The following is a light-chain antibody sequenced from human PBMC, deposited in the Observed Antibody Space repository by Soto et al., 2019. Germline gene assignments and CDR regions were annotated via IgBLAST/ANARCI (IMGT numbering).Light chain of an antibody. V-gene: IGKV3-15*01. Sequence: ETAMTQSPVTLSVSPGERATLSCRASQGVSSNLAWYQQKPGQPPRLLIYGASTRATGIPARFSGSGSGTEFTLTISSLQSEDFALYYCQQYNNWPIFTFGPGTKVDIK. J-gene: IGKJ3*01. CDR1: QGVSSN. CDR2: GAS. CDR3: QQYNNWPIFT.